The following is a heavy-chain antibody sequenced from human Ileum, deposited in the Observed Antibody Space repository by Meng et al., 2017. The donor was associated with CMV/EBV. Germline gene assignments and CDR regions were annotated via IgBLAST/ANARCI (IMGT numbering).Heavy chain of an antibody. V-gene: IGHV1-69*04. CDR1: GGTFDTYT. Sequence: KASGGTFDTYTISWVRQAPGQGLEWMGRIIPIIDIPNYAQKFQGRVTITADKSTSTAYMELSGLRSEDTAVYYCARDASGSYRGWFDPWGQGTLVTVSS. D-gene: IGHD1-26*01. CDR3: ARDASGSYRGWFDP. J-gene: IGHJ5*02. CDR2: IIPIIDIP.